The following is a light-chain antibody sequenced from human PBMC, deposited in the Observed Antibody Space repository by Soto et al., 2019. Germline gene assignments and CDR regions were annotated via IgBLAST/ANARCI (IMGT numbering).Light chain of an antibody. CDR2: EVS. Sequence: QSALTQPASVSGSPGQSITISCTGTSSDLGSNNYVSWFQQRPGKAPTLIIYEVSNRPSGVSTHFSGSKSGNTASLTISGLLPEDEAEYSCSSYTTTTRLFGGGTKLTVL. CDR3: SSYTTTTRL. CDR1: SSDLGSNNY. J-gene: IGLJ3*02. V-gene: IGLV2-14*01.